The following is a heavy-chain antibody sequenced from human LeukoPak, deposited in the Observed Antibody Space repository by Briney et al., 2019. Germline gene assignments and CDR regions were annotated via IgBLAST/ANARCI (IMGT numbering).Heavy chain of an antibody. J-gene: IGHJ4*02. V-gene: IGHV3-30*02. CDR3: ARARPYDFWSGYPY. CDR1: GFTFNTYG. Sequence: PGGSLRLSCAASGFTFNTYGMHWVRQAPGKGLEWVAFLRYDGSNKYHADSVKGRFTISRDNSKNTLYLQMNSLRSDDTAVYYCARARPYDFWSGYPYWGQGTLVTVSS. D-gene: IGHD3-3*01. CDR2: LRYDGSNK.